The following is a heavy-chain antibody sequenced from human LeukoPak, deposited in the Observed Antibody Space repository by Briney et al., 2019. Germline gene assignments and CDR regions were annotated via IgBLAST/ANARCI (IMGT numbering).Heavy chain of an antibody. J-gene: IGHJ4*02. V-gene: IGHV3-48*02. CDR2: VSASSDI. CDR1: GSTFSSYT. D-gene: IGHD5-18*01. CDR3: ARDALHTAHFDY. Sequence: GGSLRLSCAASGSTFSSYTMNWVRQALGKGLQWVSTVSASSDIHYSDSVKGRFTISRDNARNSLYLQMNSLRDEDTAVYYCARDALHTAHFDYWGQGTLVTVSS.